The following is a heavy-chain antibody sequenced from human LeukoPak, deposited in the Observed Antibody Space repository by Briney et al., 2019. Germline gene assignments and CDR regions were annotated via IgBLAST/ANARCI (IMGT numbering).Heavy chain of an antibody. D-gene: IGHD4-17*01. J-gene: IGHJ1*01. CDR2: ISGSGGST. Sequence: GASLRLSCAASGCTFSSYAMSWVRQAPGKGLEGVSXISGSGGSTYYADSVKGGFTIYRDNSKNTLYLPMNRLRAEDTAVYYCAKVSDGDYEEYFQHWGQGTLVTVS. CDR1: GCTFSSYA. V-gene: IGHV3-23*01. CDR3: AKVSDGDYEEYFQH.